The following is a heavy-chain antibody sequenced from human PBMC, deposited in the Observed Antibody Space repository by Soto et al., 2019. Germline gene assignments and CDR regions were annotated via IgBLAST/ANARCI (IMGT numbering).Heavy chain of an antibody. Sequence: SETLSLTCTVSGGSIRSYYWTWIRQPPGKGLEWIGYIYYSGSTSYNPSLKSRVTISVDTSKNQFSLKLSSVTAADTAVYYCARLLWSHSNRFGLWGQGTLVTVSS. D-gene: IGHD3-10*01. CDR2: IYYSGST. J-gene: IGHJ5*02. CDR1: GGSIRSYY. V-gene: IGHV4-59*08. CDR3: ARLLWSHSNRFGL.